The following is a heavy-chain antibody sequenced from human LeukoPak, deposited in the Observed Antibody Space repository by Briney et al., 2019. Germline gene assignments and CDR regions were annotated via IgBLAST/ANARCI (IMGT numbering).Heavy chain of an antibody. CDR1: GGSFSGYY. V-gene: IGHV4-34*01. J-gene: IGHJ6*02. Sequence: PSETLSLTCAVSGGSFSGYYWTWIRQPPGKGLEWIGEINHSGSTNYNPSLKSRVTISVDTSKNQFSLKLSSVTAADTAVYYCARGGYSYGYGYYYYGMDVWGQGTTVTVSS. CDR3: ARGGYSYGYGYYYYGMDV. CDR2: INHSGST. D-gene: IGHD5-18*01.